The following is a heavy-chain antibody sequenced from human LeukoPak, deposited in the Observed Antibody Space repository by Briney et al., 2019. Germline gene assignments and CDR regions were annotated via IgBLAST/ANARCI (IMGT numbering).Heavy chain of an antibody. J-gene: IGHJ4*02. V-gene: IGHV3-23*01. CDR2: ISGSGGST. Sequence: GGSLRLSCVASGFSFSSYAMNWVRQGAGKGLEWVSAISGSGGSTYYADSVKGRFTISRDNSKNTLYLQMNSLRAEDTAVYYCAKCFGLWFGELFSFDYWGQGTLVTVSS. CDR3: AKCFGLWFGELFSFDY. CDR1: GFSFSSYA. D-gene: IGHD3-10*01.